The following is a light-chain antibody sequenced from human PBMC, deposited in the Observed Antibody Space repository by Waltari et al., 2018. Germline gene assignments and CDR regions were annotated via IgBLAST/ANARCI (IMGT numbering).Light chain of an antibody. CDR3: QHYVSLPVT. J-gene: IGKJ1*01. V-gene: IGKV3-20*01. Sequence: EIVLTQSPGTLSLSPGERATLSCMASQSVYRSLAWYQQKPGQAPRLLIYGASGRATGIPDRFSGSGSGTDFSLTISRLEPEDFAVYYCQHYVSLPVTFGQGTKVEIK. CDR2: GAS. CDR1: QSVYRS.